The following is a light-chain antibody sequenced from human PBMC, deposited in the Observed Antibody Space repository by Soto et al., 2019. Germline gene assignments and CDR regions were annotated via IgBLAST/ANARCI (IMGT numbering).Light chain of an antibody. J-gene: IGLJ2*01. V-gene: IGLV3-1*01. Sequence: SYELTQPPSVSVSPGQTASITCSGDKLGTKYACWYQQKPGQSPVLVIYQDTKRPSGIPERFAGSNSGNTATLTISGTQAMDEADYYCQAWDRSTVVFGGGTKLT. CDR2: QDT. CDR3: QAWDRSTVV. CDR1: KLGTKY.